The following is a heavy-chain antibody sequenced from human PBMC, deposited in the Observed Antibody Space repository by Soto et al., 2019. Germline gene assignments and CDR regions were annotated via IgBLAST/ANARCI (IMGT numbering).Heavy chain of an antibody. CDR3: AKEEAYSSGWGSFDY. J-gene: IGHJ4*02. Sequence: EVQLLESGGGLVQPGGSLRVSCAASGFTFTSYAMSWVRQAPGKGLEWVSAISGSGVSTYYADSVKGRFTISRDNSKNTLFMQMDRLRAEDTAVYYCAKEEAYSSGWGSFDYWGQGTLVTVSS. D-gene: IGHD6-19*01. V-gene: IGHV3-23*01. CDR1: GFTFTSYA. CDR2: ISGSGVST.